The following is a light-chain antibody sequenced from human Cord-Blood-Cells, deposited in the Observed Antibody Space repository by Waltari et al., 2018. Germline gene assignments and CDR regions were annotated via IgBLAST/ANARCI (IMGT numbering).Light chain of an antibody. V-gene: IGLV2-14*01. J-gene: IGLJ1*01. Sequence: QSALTQPASVSGSPGPSITISCTGTSSDVGGYNYVSCYQQHPGKAPKLMIYDVSNRPSGVSNRFSGSKSGNTASLTISGLQAEDEADYYCSSYTSSSTLVFGTGTKVTVL. CDR1: SSDVGGYNY. CDR3: SSYTSSSTLV. CDR2: DVS.